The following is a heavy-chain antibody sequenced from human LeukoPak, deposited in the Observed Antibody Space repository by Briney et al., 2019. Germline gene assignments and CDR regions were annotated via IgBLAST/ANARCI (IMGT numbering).Heavy chain of an antibody. Sequence: PGGSLRLSCAASGFTVSTNYMTWVRQAPGKGLEWVSVIYSGGSTFYADSVKGRFTISRDKSKNTLYLQMNSLRAEDTAVYYCARASIAASGYYFDYWGQGTLVTVSS. V-gene: IGHV3-66*02. CDR1: GFTVSTNY. J-gene: IGHJ4*02. CDR3: ARASIAASGYYFDY. D-gene: IGHD6-6*01. CDR2: IYSGGST.